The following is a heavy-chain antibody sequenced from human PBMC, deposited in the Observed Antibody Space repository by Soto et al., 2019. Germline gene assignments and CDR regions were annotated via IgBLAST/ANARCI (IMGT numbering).Heavy chain of an antibody. CDR3: ASRRGYCSSTSCFNWFDP. CDR1: GGSISSSSYY. J-gene: IGHJ5*02. Sequence: PSETLSLTCTVSGGSISSSSYYWGGIRQPPGKGLEWIGSIYYSGSTYYNPSLKSRVTISVDTSKNQFSLKLSSVTAADTAVYYCASRRGYCSSTSCFNWFDPWGQGTLVTVSS. V-gene: IGHV4-39*01. D-gene: IGHD2-2*01. CDR2: IYYSGST.